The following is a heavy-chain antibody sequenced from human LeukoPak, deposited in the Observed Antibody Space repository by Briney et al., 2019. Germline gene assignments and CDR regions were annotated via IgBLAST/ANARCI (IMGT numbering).Heavy chain of an antibody. D-gene: IGHD6-13*01. CDR2: ISYSGST. V-gene: IGHV4-39*01. Sequence: SETLSLTCTVSSDSISSSRFYGGWIRQPPGRGLEWIATISYSGSTYYNPSLRSRVTMTIDTSKNQFSLKLSSVTAADTAVYYCASLLSGFISSWCPDYYYGVDVWGQGTTVSVSS. CDR1: SDSISSSRFY. J-gene: IGHJ6*02. CDR3: ASLLSGFISSWCPDYYYGVDV.